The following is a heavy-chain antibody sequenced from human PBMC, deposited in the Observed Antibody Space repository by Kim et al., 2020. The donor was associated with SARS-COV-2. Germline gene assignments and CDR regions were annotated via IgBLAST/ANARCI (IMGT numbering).Heavy chain of an antibody. D-gene: IGHD3-22*01. V-gene: IGHV3-7*01. Sequence: RGSLRLSCVVSGFTFSVSTMSWVRQAPGKGLEWVAKMKEDGTEIYYLDSVKGRFTISRDNAKNSLYLQMSSLRAEDTAVYYCATGGARNGYYDDWGQGTLVVVSP. J-gene: IGHJ4*02. CDR3: ATGGARNGYYDD. CDR2: MKEDGTEI. CDR1: GFTFSVST.